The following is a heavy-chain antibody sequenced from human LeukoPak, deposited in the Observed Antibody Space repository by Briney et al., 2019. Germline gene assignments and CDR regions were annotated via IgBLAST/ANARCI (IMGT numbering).Heavy chain of an antibody. V-gene: IGHV3-48*03. CDR2: ISSSGSTI. CDR3: AKFAGTTPYYYYMDV. Sequence: GGSLRLSCAASGFTFSSYEMNWVRQAPGKGLDWVSYISSSGSTIYYADSVKGRFTISRDNAKNSLYLQMNSLRAEDTAVYYCAKFAGTTPYYYYMDVWGKGTTVTVSS. D-gene: IGHD1-1*01. CDR1: GFTFSSYE. J-gene: IGHJ6*03.